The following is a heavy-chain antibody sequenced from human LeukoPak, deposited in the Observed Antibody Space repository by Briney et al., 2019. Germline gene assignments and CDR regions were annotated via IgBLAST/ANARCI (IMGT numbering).Heavy chain of an antibody. Sequence: GGSLRLSCAASGFTFSDFYMSWIRQAPGKGLEWVSYISSSGSSIYYADSVKGRFTISRDNSKNTLYLQMNSLRAEDTAVYYCARDLTIFGVVTPLGMDVWGQGTTVTVSS. J-gene: IGHJ6*02. CDR1: GFTFSDFY. CDR2: ISSSGSSI. CDR3: ARDLTIFGVVTPLGMDV. D-gene: IGHD3-3*01. V-gene: IGHV3-11*04.